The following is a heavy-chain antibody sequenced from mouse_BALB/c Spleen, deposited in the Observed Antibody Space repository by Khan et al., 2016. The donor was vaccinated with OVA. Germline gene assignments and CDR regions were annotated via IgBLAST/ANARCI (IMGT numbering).Heavy chain of an antibody. Sequence: EVQLQESGPGLVKPSQSLSLTCTVTGYSITSDYAWHWIRQFPGNKLEWMVYMHYSGSTSYNPSLKSRISITRDSSKNQFFLHLNSVTSEETATYYCARWFAYRGQGTLGTVSA. CDR2: MHYSGST. J-gene: IGHJ3*01. CDR1: GYSITSDYA. V-gene: IGHV3-2*02. CDR3: ARWFAY.